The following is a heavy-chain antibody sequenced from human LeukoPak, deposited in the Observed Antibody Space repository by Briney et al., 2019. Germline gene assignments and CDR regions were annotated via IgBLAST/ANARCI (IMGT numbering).Heavy chain of an antibody. D-gene: IGHD3-22*01. CDR3: ARSKNRNYYDSSGYYGY. J-gene: IGHJ4*02. Sequence: PGGSLRLSCAASGFTFSSYAMSWVRQAPGKGLEWVSAISGSGGSTYYADAVKGRFTISRDNSKNTLYLLMNSLRAEDTAVYYCARSKNRNYYDSSGYYGYWGQGTLVTVSS. V-gene: IGHV3-23*01. CDR1: GFTFSSYA. CDR2: ISGSGGST.